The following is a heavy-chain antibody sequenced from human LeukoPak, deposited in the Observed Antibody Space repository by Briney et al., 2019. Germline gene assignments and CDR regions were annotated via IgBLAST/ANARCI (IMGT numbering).Heavy chain of an antibody. Sequence: GRSLRLSCAASGFTFSSYAMHWVRQAPGKGLEWVAVISYDGSNKYYADSVKGRFTISRDNSKNTLYLQMNSLRAEDTAVYYCAKSQFLESLGAFGIWGQGTMVTVSS. CDR2: ISYDGSNK. J-gene: IGHJ3*02. D-gene: IGHD3-3*01. CDR1: GFTFSSYA. CDR3: AKSQFLESLGAFGI. V-gene: IGHV3-30-3*02.